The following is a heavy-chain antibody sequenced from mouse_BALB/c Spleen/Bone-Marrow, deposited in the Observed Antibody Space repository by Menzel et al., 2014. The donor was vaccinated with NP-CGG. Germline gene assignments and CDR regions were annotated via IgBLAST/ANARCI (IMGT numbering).Heavy chain of an antibody. Sequence: EVMLVESGGGLVKSGGSLKLSCAASGFTFNSYGMSWVRQTPEKRLEWVATISGGGSYTFYPDSVKGRFTISRDNAKNNLYLQLSSLRSEDTALYYCARHAYYDQTEVSFVYWCQGTLVTVSA. V-gene: IGHV5-9-2*01. CDR1: GFTFNSYG. CDR2: ISGGGSYT. D-gene: IGHD2-4*01. J-gene: IGHJ3*01. CDR3: ARHAYYDQTEVSFVY.